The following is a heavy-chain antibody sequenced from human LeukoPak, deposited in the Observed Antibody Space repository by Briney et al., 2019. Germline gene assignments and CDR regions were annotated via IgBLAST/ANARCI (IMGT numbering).Heavy chain of an antibody. CDR2: ISYDGSNK. V-gene: IGHV3-30*18. Sequence: PGGSLRLSCAASGFTFSSYGMHWVRQAPGKGLEWVAVISYDGSNKYYADSVKGRFTISRDNSKNTLYLQMNSLRAEDTAVYYRAKDLASDYYGSGSKDYWGQGTLVTVSS. CDR1: GFTFSSYG. CDR3: AKDLASDYYGSGSKDY. D-gene: IGHD3-10*01. J-gene: IGHJ4*02.